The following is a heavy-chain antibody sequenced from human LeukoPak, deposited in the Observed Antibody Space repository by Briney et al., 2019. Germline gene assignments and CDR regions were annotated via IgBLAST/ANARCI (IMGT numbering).Heavy chain of an antibody. V-gene: IGHV3-33*08. CDR1: GFTFSSYG. J-gene: IGHJ4*02. Sequence: GGSLRLSCAASGFTFSSYGMQWVRQAPGKGLEWVAVIWYDGSNKYYADSVKGRFTISRDNSKNTLYLQMNSLRAEDTAVYYCARDPYSGSYPPPYFDYWGQGTLVTVSS. CDR2: IWYDGSNK. CDR3: ARDPYSGSYPPPYFDY. D-gene: IGHD1-26*01.